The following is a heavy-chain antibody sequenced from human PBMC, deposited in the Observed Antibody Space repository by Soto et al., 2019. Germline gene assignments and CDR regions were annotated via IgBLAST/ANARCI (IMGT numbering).Heavy chain of an antibody. Sequence: ESLKSSCKGTGYSFPTDWISWVRQMPGKGLEWMGRIDPSDSYTNYSPSFQGHVTISVDKSISTAYLQWSSLKASDTAMYYCARLRIAAPRNPGHWGQVTPVTVSS. V-gene: IGHV5-10-1*01. CDR1: GYSFPTDW. J-gene: IGHJ4*02. CDR2: IDPSDSYT. CDR3: ARLRIAAPRNPGH. D-gene: IGHD6-13*01.